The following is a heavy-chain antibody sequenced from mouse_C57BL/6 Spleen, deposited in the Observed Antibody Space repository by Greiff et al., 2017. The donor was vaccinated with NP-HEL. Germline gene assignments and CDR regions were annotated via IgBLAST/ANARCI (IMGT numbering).Heavy chain of an antibody. J-gene: IGHJ4*01. CDR1: GYAFTNYL. V-gene: IGHV1-54*01. Sequence: QVQLQQSGAELVRPGTSVKVSCKASGYAFTNYLIEWVKQRPGQGLEWIGVINPGSGGTNYNEKFKGKATLTADKSSSTAYMQLSSLTSEDSAVYFCARYGSSYYAMDYWGQGTSGTVSS. CDR3: ARYGSSYYAMDY. D-gene: IGHD1-1*01. CDR2: INPGSGGT.